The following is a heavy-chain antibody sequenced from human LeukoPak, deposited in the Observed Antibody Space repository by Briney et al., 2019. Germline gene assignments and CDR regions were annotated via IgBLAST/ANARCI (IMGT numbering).Heavy chain of an antibody. CDR2: INPSGGST. J-gene: IGHJ6*02. CDR1: GYTFTSYY. CDR3: ALRRGRRITIFGVAYYGMDV. D-gene: IGHD3-3*01. V-gene: IGHV1-46*01. Sequence: ASVTVSCKASGYTFTSYYMHWVRQAPGQGLEWMGIINPSGGSTSYAQKFQGRVTMTRDTSTSTVYMELSSLRSEDTAVYYCALRRGRRITIFGVAYYGMDVWGQGTTVTVSS.